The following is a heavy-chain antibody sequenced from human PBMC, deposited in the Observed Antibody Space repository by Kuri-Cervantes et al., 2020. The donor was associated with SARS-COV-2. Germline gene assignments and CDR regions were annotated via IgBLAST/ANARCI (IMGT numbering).Heavy chain of an antibody. V-gene: IGHV4-39*07. Sequence: SETLSLTCTVSGGSISSSSYYWGWIRQPPGKGLEWIGSIYYSGSTYYNPSLKSRVTISVDTSKNQFSLKLSSVTAADTAVYYCARDREAARPVALRNPIVTPLDYCGQGTLVTVSS. CDR3: ARDREAARPVALRNPIVTPLDY. CDR2: IYYSGST. J-gene: IGHJ4*02. D-gene: IGHD6-6*01. CDR1: GGSISSSSYY.